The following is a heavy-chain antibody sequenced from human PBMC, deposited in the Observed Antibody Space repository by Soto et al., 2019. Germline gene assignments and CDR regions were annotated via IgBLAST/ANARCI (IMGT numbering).Heavy chain of an antibody. Sequence: QLQLQESGPGLVKPLETLSLICTVSGGAVYADGYYWGWIRQPPGKGLEWIGNIYYSGSTYYNPSLKSRVTISIDTSKNQFSLKTNSVTAADTAVYYCARRSGGRCYNYWGQGTLVTVSS. J-gene: IGHJ4*02. CDR1: GGAVYADGYY. CDR2: IYYSGST. D-gene: IGHD2-15*01. CDR3: ARRSGGRCYNY. V-gene: IGHV4-39*01.